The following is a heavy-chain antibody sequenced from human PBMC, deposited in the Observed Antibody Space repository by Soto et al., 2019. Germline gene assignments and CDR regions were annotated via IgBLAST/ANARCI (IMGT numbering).Heavy chain of an antibody. Sequence: ASVKVSCKASGYTFTSYYMHWVRQAPGQGLEWMGIINPSGGSTSYAQKFQGRVTMTRDTSTSTVCRELSSLRSEDTPVYYCAKAAAGTGNFDYWGQGTLVTVAS. CDR1: GYTFTSYY. CDR2: INPSGGST. J-gene: IGHJ4*02. D-gene: IGHD6-13*01. CDR3: AKAAAGTGNFDY. V-gene: IGHV1-46*01.